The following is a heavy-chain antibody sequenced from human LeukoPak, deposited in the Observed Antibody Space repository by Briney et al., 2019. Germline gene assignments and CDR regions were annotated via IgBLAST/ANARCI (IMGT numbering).Heavy chain of an antibody. Sequence: AGGSLRLSCAASGFTFDDYAMHWVRQAPGKGLEWVSGISWNSGSIGYADSVKGRFTISRDNAKNSLYLQMNSLRAEDTALYYCAKGGGSGTGGFDYWGQGTLVTVSS. CDR3: AKGGGSGTGGFDY. D-gene: IGHD3-16*01. V-gene: IGHV3-9*01. J-gene: IGHJ4*02. CDR1: GFTFDDYA. CDR2: ISWNSGSI.